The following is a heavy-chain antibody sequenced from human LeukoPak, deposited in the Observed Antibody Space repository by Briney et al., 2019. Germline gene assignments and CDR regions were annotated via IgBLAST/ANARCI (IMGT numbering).Heavy chain of an antibody. CDR1: GFTFSGYS. V-gene: IGHV3-74*01. J-gene: IGHJ4*02. CDR2: INGDGTTS. D-gene: IGHD6-19*01. CDR3: ARTIAVNGGDFDY. Sequence: PGGSLRLSCTASGFTFSGYSMNWIRQTPGKGLVWVARINGDGTTSSHADSVKGRFTISRDNAKNTLYLQMNSLRAEDTALYYCARTIAVNGGDFDYWGQGTLVTVSS.